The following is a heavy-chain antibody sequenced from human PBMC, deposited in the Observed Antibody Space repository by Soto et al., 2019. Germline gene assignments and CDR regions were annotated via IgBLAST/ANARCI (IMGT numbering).Heavy chain of an antibody. D-gene: IGHD1-26*01. CDR3: AARVGATAPIT. CDR1: GGSVSSDSYH. Sequence: QVQLEESGPGLVKPSETLSLRCTVSGGSVSSDSYHWCWVRQPPGKGLEWIGNIYYSGTTNYNPSLESRVSMSVDTSKNQFSLKLSSVTAADTAVYYCAARVGATAPITWGQGTLVIVSS. V-gene: IGHV4-61*01. CDR2: IYYSGTT. J-gene: IGHJ5*02.